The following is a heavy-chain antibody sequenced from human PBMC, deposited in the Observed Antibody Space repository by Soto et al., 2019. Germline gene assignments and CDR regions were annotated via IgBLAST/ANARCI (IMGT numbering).Heavy chain of an antibody. V-gene: IGHV1-18*04. J-gene: IGHJ4*02. Sequence: QVQLVQSGAEVKKPGASVKVSCKASGYTFTSYGISWVRQAPGQGLEWMGWFNVYNGDTNYAQKFQGRVTMTTDTSTGTAYMELRSLRSDDTAVYYCARDALGGPLVATIHFDYWGQGTLVTVSS. CDR1: GYTFTSYG. CDR2: FNVYNGDT. CDR3: ARDALGGPLVATIHFDY. D-gene: IGHD5-12*01.